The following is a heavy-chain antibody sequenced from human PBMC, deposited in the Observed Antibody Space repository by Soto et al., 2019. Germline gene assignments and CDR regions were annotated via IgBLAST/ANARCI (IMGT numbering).Heavy chain of an antibody. D-gene: IGHD3-10*01. CDR2: ISYDGSNK. Sequence: GGSLRLSCAASGFTFSSYAMHWVRQAPGKGLEWVAVISYDGSNKYYADSVKGRFTISRDNSKNTLYLQMNSLRAEDTAVYYCARDLIYYGSGISPNYYYYYGMAVWGQGTTVTVSS. V-gene: IGHV3-30-3*01. J-gene: IGHJ6*02. CDR3: ARDLIYYGSGISPNYYYYYGMAV. CDR1: GFTFSSYA.